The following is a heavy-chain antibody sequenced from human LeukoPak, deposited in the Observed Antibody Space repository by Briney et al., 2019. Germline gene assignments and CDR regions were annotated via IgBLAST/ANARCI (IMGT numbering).Heavy chain of an antibody. CDR2: IYHSGST. CDR1: GGSISSGYY. V-gene: IGHV4-38-2*02. CDR3: ARDPNHSFGDPDQDDVGGMDV. J-gene: IGHJ6*02. Sequence: KPSETLSLTCAVSGGSISSGYYWGWIRQPPGKGLEWIGSIYHSGSTYYNPSLKSRVTISVDTSKNQFSLKLSSVTAADTAVYYCARDPNHSFGDPDQDDVGGMDVWGQGTTVTVSS. D-gene: IGHD1-26*01.